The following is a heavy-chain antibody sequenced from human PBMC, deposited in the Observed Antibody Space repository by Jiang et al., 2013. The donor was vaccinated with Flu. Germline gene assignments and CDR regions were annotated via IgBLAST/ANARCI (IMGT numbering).Heavy chain of an antibody. J-gene: IGHJ6*02. CDR2: IYYSGST. CDR1: GGSISSSSYV. Sequence: KPSETLSLTCTVSGGSISSSSYVLGLDPPAPGKGLEWIGSIYYSGSTYYNPSLKSRVTISVDTSKNQFSLKLSSVTAADTAVYYCASPNCTNGVCYMSEYYYYGMDVWGQGTTVTVSS. D-gene: IGHD2-8*01. CDR3: ASPNCTNGVCYMSEYYYYGMDV. V-gene: IGHV4-39*01.